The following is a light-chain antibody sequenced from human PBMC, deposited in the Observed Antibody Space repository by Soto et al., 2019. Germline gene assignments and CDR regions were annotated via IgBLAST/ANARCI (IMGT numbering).Light chain of an antibody. CDR2: EVS. J-gene: IGLJ1*01. Sequence: QSALTQPASVSGSPGQSITISCTGTSSDVGGYNYVSWYQQHPGKAPKLMIYEVSNRPSGVSNRFSGSKSGNTASLTISGLHAEDEADYYCSSYTSTSTYVFGSGTKTTV. CDR3: SSYTSTSTYV. V-gene: IGLV2-14*01. CDR1: SSDVGGYNY.